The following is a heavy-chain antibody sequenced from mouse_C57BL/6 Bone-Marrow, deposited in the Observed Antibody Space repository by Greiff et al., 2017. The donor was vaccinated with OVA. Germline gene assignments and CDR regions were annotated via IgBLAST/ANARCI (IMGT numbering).Heavy chain of an antibody. D-gene: IGHD2-4*01. J-gene: IGHJ4*01. V-gene: IGHV5-12*01. CDR2: ISNGGGST. CDR1: GFTFSDYY. Sequence: EVKLMESGGGLVQPGGSLKLSCAASGFTFSDYYMYWVRQTPEKRLEWVAYISNGGGSTYYPDTVKGRFTISRDNAKNTLYLQMSRLKSEDTAMYYCAREGYDYDEGAMDYWGQGTSVTVSS. CDR3: AREGYDYDEGAMDY.